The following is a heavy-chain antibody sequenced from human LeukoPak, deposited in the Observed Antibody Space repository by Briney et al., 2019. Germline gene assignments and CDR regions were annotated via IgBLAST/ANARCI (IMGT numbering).Heavy chain of an antibody. CDR1: GFTFSSYA. V-gene: IGHV3-30-3*01. CDR3: ARDSAVKGYYYYYGMDV. D-gene: IGHD1-26*01. CDR2: ISYDGSNK. Sequence: GGSLRLSCAASGFTFSSYAMHWVRQAPGKGLEWVAVISYDGSNKYYADSVKGRFTISRDNSKNTLYLQVNSLRTEDTAVHYCARDSAVKGYYYYYGMDVWGQGTTVTVSS. J-gene: IGHJ6*02.